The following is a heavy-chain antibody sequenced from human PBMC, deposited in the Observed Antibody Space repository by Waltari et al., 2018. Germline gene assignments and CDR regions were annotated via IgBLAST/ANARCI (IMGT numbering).Heavy chain of an antibody. V-gene: IGHV3-23*01. CDR3: AKGTYFLTIFGVTITDL. J-gene: IGHJ5*02. D-gene: IGHD3-3*01. Sequence: EVQLLESGGGLVPPGGSLRLSCAASGFTFSSYAMSWVRQAPGKGLECVSVMSGRGGSTYYADSVKGRFTISRDNSKNTLYLQMNSLRAEDTAVYYCAKGTYFLTIFGVTITDLWGQGTLVTVSS. CDR1: GFTFSSYA. CDR2: MSGRGGST.